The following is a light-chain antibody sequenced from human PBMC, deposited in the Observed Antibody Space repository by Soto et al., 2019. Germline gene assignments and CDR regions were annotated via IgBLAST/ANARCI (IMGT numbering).Light chain of an antibody. CDR3: SSSTGGSSLVV. CDR1: SSDVGGYNY. J-gene: IGLJ2*01. Sequence: QSALTQPASVSGSPGQSITISCTGTSSDVGGYNYVSWYQQHPGKAPKLMIYDVSNRPSGVSNRFSGSKSGNTASLTISGVQEEDEEDDYCSSSTGGSSLVVFGGGTKLTVL. CDR2: DVS. V-gene: IGLV2-14*01.